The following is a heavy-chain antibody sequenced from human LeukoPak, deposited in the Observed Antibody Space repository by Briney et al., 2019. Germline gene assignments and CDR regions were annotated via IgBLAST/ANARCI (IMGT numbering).Heavy chain of an antibody. CDR1: GFTFSSYS. Sequence: GGSLRLSCAASGFTFSSYSMNWVRQAPGKGLEWVSSIRSSSIYIYYADSVKGRFTISRDNAKNSLYLQMNSLRAEDTAVYYCAREGLAAADYWGQGTLVTVSS. D-gene: IGHD6-13*01. V-gene: IGHV3-21*01. J-gene: IGHJ4*02. CDR2: IRSSSIYI. CDR3: AREGLAAADY.